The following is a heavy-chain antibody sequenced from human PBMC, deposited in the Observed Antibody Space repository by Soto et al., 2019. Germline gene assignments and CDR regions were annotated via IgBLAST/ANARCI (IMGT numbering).Heavy chain of an antibody. V-gene: IGHV3-30-3*01. D-gene: IGHD2-8*01. CDR2: ISYDGSNK. CDR1: GFTFSSYA. J-gene: IGHJ4*02. CDR3: APPPNGRGGY. Sequence: PGGSVRLSCAASGFTFSSYAMHWVRQAPGKGLEWVAVISYDGSNKYYADSVKGRSTISRDNSKNTLYLQMNSLRAEDTAVYYCAPPPNGRGGYWGQGTLVTVSS.